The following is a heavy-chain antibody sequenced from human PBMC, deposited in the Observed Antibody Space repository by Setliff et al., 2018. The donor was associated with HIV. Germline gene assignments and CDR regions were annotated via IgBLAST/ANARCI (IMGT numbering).Heavy chain of an antibody. CDR1: GYTFNDYG. J-gene: IGHJ4*02. V-gene: IGHV1-18*01. D-gene: IGHD3-22*01. Sequence: GASVTVSCKASGYTFNDYGISWVRRAPGHGLEWMGWISGHNGYTNYAQKVQDRVTMTTDTSTSTAYMELRGLRSDDTAVYYCARDRSSTGDYNEEHLFEYWGQGTLVTVSS. CDR3: ARDRSSTGDYNEEHLFEY. CDR2: ISGHNGYT.